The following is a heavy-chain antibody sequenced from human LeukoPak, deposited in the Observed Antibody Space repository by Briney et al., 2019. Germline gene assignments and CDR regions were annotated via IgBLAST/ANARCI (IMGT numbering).Heavy chain of an antibody. CDR2: SRNKVNGYSP. V-gene: IGHV3-72*01. D-gene: IGHD3-16*02. CDR3: VKVVPLGYYCDN. J-gene: IGHJ4*02. CDR1: GFTFSDHY. Sequence: GETLRLSCAASGFTFSDHYMDWVRQAPVKGLERVGRSRNKVNGYSPAYASPVNGRFTISIDGSKNSLYLQMDSLTTEDTAVYYCVKVVPLGYYCDNWGQGSLVTVSS.